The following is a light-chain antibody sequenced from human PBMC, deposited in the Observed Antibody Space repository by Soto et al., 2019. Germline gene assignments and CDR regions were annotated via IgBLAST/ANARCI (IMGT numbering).Light chain of an antibody. CDR3: SSYAGSNNGV. J-gene: IGLJ3*02. CDR2: EVS. V-gene: IGLV2-8*01. Sequence: QSALTQPPSASGSPGQSVTISCTGTSSDVGDYNYVSWYQQHPGKAPKLMIYEVSKRPSGVPDRFSGSKSGNTASLTVSGHQAEDEADYYCSSYAGSNNGVFGGGTKLTVL. CDR1: SSDVGDYNY.